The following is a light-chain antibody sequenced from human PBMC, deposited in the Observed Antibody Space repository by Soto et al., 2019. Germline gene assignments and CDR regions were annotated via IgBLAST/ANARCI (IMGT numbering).Light chain of an antibody. Sequence: EIVMTQSPAALSVSAGERATLSCRASQSVSSNLAWYQQKPGQAPRLLMYGASTRASGIPARFSGSGSGTEFTLTISSLQSEDFAVYYCQQYNKWPLTFGGGTEVEI. V-gene: IGKV3-15*01. CDR2: GAS. J-gene: IGKJ4*01. CDR3: QQYNKWPLT. CDR1: QSVSSN.